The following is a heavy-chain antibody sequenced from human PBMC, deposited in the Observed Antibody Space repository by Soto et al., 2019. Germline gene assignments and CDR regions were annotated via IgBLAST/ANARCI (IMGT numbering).Heavy chain of an antibody. CDR2: IWYDGSNK. D-gene: IGHD3-16*01. V-gene: IGHV3-33*01. CDR1: GSTFSSYG. CDR3: ARDLFYDSYYYYYGMDV. J-gene: IGHJ6*02. Sequence: GGSLRLSCAASGSTFSSYGMHWVRQAPGKGLEWVAVIWYDGSNKYYADSVKGRFTISRDNSKNTLYLQMNSLRAEDTAVYYCARDLFYDSYYYYYGMDVWGQGTTVTVSS.